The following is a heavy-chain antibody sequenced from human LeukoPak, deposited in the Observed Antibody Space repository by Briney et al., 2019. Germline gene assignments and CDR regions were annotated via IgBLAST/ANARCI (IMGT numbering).Heavy chain of an antibody. Sequence: GGSLRLSCAASGFTFDDYAMHWVRQAPGKGLEWVSLISWDGGSTYYADSVKGRFTISRDNSKNSLYLQMNSLRAEDTALYYCAKDMHYGSGSYYHRSLTAADYWGQGTLVTVSS. CDR3: AKDMHYGSGSYYHRSLTAADY. V-gene: IGHV3-43D*03. D-gene: IGHD3-10*01. CDR1: GFTFDDYA. J-gene: IGHJ4*02. CDR2: ISWDGGST.